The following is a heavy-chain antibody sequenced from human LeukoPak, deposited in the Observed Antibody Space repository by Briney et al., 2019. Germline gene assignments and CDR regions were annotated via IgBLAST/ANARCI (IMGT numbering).Heavy chain of an antibody. CDR2: ISSSSSYI. D-gene: IGHD3-22*01. Sequence: GGSLRLSCAASGFTFSSYSMNWVRQAPGKGLEWVSSISSSSSYIYYADSVKGRFTISRDNSKNTLYLQMNSLRAEDTAVYYCASPYYYDSSVWSFDYWGQGTLVTVSS. CDR1: GFTFSSYS. J-gene: IGHJ4*02. CDR3: ASPYYYDSSVWSFDY. V-gene: IGHV3-21*01.